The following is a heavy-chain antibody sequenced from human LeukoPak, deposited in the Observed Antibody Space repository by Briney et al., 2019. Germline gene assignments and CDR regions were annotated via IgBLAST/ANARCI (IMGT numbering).Heavy chain of an antibody. CDR3: AKGGTGGSSWYDGGVFDY. D-gene: IGHD6-13*01. V-gene: IGHV3-33*06. CDR2: IWYDGSNK. Sequence: PGRSLRLSCAASGFTFSSYGMHWVRQAPGKGLEWVAVIWYDGSNKYYADSVKGGFTISRDNYKNTLYQQMNSLRAEDTAVYYCAKGGTGGSSWYDGGVFDYWGQGTLVTVSS. J-gene: IGHJ4*02. CDR1: GFTFSSYG.